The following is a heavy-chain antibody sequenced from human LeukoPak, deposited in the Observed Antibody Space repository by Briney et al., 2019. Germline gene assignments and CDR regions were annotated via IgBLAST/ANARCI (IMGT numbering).Heavy chain of an antibody. D-gene: IGHD2-21*02. J-gene: IGHJ4*02. CDR1: GFIFSSYG. Sequence: GGSLRLSCAASGFIFSSYGMHWVRQAPGKGLEWVAVIWYDGSNKYYADSVKGRFTISRDNSKNKLYLQMNSLRAEDTAVYYCVKGIVVVTARAFDYWGQGTLVTVSS. CDR3: VKGIVVVTARAFDY. CDR2: IWYDGSNK. V-gene: IGHV3-33*06.